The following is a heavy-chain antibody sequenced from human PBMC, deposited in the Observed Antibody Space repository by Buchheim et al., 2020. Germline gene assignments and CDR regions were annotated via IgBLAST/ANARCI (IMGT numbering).Heavy chain of an antibody. J-gene: IGHJ4*02. CDR1: GGSISSYY. D-gene: IGHD2-2*01. Sequence: QVQLQESGPGLVKPSETLSLTCTVSGGSISSYYWSWIRQPPGKGLEWIGYIYYSGSTNYNPSLKSRVTISVDTSKNQFSLKLSSVTAADTAVYYCARRRYCSSTSCYEGFDYWGQGTL. CDR2: IYYSGST. V-gene: IGHV4-59*01. CDR3: ARRRYCSSTSCYEGFDY.